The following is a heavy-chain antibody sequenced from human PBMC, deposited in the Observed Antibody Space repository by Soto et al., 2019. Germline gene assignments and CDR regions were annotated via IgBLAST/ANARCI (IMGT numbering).Heavy chain of an antibody. CDR2: ISGSGGST. D-gene: IGHD5-18*01. CDR3: AKVGRTAMVVGY. V-gene: IGHV3-23*01. Sequence: EVQLLESGGGLVQPGGSLRLSCAASGFTFSSYAMSWVRQAPGKGLEWVSAISGSGGSTYYADSGKGRFTISRDNSKNALDLQMNSLRAEDTAVYYCAKVGRTAMVVGYWGRGTLVTVSS. J-gene: IGHJ4*02. CDR1: GFTFSSYA.